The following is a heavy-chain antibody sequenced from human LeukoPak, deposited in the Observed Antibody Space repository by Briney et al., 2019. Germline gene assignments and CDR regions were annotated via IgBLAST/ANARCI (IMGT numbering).Heavy chain of an antibody. CDR3: AREGRSGIIWFDP. CDR2: IIPILGIA. Sequence: ASVKVSCKASGGTFSSYTISWVRQAPGQGLEWMGRIIPILGIANYAQKFQGRVTITADKSTSTAYMELSSLRSEDTAVYYCAREGRSGIIWFDPWGQGTLVTVSS. CDR1: GGTFSSYT. D-gene: IGHD3-16*01. V-gene: IGHV1-69*04. J-gene: IGHJ5*02.